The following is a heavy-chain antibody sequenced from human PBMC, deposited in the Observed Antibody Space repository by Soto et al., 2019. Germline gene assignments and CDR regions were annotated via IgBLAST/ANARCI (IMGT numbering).Heavy chain of an antibody. CDR1: GDRVSSNSAA. CDR2: TYYRSKWYN. D-gene: IGHD1-26*01. V-gene: IGHV6-1*01. J-gene: IGHJ4*02. Sequence: SQTLSLTCPISGDRVSSNSAAWNWIRQSPSRGLEWLGRTYYRSKWYNDYAVSVKSRITINPDTSKNQFSLQLNSVTPEDTAVYYCARDPKALGELRSRGFDYSCQGTHVTVSS. CDR3: ARDPKALGELRSRGFDY.